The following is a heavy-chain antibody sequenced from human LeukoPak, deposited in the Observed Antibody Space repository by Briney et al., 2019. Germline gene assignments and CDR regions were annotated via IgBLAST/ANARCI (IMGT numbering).Heavy chain of an antibody. CDR1: GFTFSTYN. D-gene: IGHD6-13*01. CDR2: ISYDGSNK. V-gene: IGHV3-30*18. CDR3: AKGAFRAAGKGYFDY. Sequence: QTGGSLRLSCAASGFTFSTYNMNWVRQAPGKGLEWVAVISYDGSNKYYADSVKGRFTISRDNSKNTLYLQMNGLRAEDTAVYYCAKGAFRAAGKGYFDYWGQGTLVTVSS. J-gene: IGHJ4*02.